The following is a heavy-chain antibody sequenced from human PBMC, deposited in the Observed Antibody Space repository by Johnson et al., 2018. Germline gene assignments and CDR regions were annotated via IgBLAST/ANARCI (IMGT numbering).Heavy chain of an antibody. V-gene: IGHV3-30*18. J-gene: IGHJ3*02. D-gene: IGHD3-22*01. CDR2: IWYDGSNK. CDR3: WKVLAPVHSYYYVSSGYYLDAFDI. CDR1: GFTFSSYG. Sequence: QVQLVQSGGGLVQPGRSLRLSCAASGFTFSSYGMHWVRQAPGKGLEWVAVIWYDGSNKYYADSVKGRFTISRDNSKNTLYLQMNSLRAEDTAVYYCWKVLAPVHSYYYVSSGYYLDAFDIWGQGTMVTVSS.